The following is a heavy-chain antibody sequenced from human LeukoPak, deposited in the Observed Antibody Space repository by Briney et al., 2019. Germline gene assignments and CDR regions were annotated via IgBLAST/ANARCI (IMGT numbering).Heavy chain of an antibody. CDR1: GFTVTNNY. V-gene: IGHV3-21*01. D-gene: IGHD6-19*01. J-gene: IGHJ6*03. CDR3: ARGVAVAGTYYYYYMDV. Sequence: GGSLRLSCAASGFTVTNNYMSWVRQAPGKGLEWVSSISSSSSYIYYADSVKGRFTISRDNAKNSLYLQMNSLRAEDTAVYYCARGVAVAGTYYYYYMDVWGKGTTVTVSS. CDR2: ISSSSSYI.